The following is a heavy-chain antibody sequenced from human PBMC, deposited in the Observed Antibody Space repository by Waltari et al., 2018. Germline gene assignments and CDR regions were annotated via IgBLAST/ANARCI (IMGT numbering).Heavy chain of an antibody. CDR1: GGTFSSYA. CDR2: IIPSFGTA. V-gene: IGHV1-69*01. Sequence: QVQLVQSGAEVKKPGSSVKVSCKASGGTFSSYAISWVRQAPGQGLEWMGGIIPSFGTANYAQKFQGRVTITADESTSTAYMELSSLRSEDTAVYYCALSITIFGVVQYGMDVWGQGTTVTVSS. CDR3: ALSITIFGVVQYGMDV. J-gene: IGHJ6*02. D-gene: IGHD3-3*01.